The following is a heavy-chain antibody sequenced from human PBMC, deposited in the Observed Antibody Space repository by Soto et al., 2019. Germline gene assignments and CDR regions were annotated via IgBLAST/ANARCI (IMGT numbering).Heavy chain of an antibody. V-gene: IGHV3-33*01. D-gene: IGHD4-17*01. CDR3: ARDRNYGGNSAYVDY. CDR1: GFTFRSYA. J-gene: IGHJ4*02. Sequence: QVQLVESGGGVVQPGESLRLACAASGFTFRSYAMHWVRQTPRKGLEWVAIMWYDGSNQYYADSVKGRFTISRDNSNSTLYLEMTSLRVEDTAVHYCARDRNYGGNSAYVDYWGQGVLVTVSS. CDR2: MWYDGSNQ.